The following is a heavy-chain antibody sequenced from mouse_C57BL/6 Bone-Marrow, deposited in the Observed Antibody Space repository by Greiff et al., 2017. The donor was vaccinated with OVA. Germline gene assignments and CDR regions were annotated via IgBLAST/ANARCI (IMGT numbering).Heavy chain of an antibody. J-gene: IGHJ4*01. D-gene: IGHD2-5*01. CDR3: ARKDYYSNHYAMDY. V-gene: IGHV3-6*01. CDR1: GYSITSGYY. Sequence: EVKLVESGPGLVKPSQSLSLTCSVTGYSITSGYYWNWIRQFPGNKLEWMGYISYDGSNNYNPSLKNRISITRDTSKNQFFLKLNSVTTEDTATYYCARKDYYSNHYAMDYWGQGTSVTVSS. CDR2: ISYDGSN.